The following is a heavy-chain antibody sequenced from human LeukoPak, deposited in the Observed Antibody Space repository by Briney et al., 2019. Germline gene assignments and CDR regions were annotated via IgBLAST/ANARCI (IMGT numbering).Heavy chain of an antibody. CDR1: GGSFSGYY. D-gene: IGHD6-13*01. J-gene: IGHJ6*02. Sequence: SETLSLTCAVYGGSFSGYYWSWIRQPPGKGLEWIGEINHSGSTNYNPSLKSRVTISVDTSKNQFSLKLSSVTAADTAVYCCARAVSIAAAGLQGDYYYYGMDVWGQGTTVTVSS. CDR3: ARAVSIAAAGLQGDYYYYGMDV. V-gene: IGHV4-34*01. CDR2: INHSGST.